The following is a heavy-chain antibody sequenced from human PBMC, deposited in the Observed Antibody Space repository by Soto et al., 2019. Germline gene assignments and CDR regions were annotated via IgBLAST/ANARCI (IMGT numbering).Heavy chain of an antibody. CDR1: GYTFTSYA. D-gene: IGHD6-13*01. CDR3: AREGGVKAGPFDY. CDR2: INAGNGNT. V-gene: IGHV1-3*01. J-gene: IGHJ4*02. Sequence: GASVKVSCKASGYTFTSYAMHWVRQAPGQRLEWMGWINAGNGNTKYSQKIQGRVTITRDTYASTAYMELSSLRSEDTAVYYCAREGGVKAGPFDYWGQGTLVTVSS.